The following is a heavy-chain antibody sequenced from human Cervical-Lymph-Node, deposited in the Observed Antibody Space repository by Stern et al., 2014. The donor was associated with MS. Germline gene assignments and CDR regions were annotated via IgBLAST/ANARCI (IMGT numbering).Heavy chain of an antibody. CDR2: IIPIFGTA. CDR1: GGTFSSHA. D-gene: IGHD3-22*01. Sequence: QVQLVQSGSEVKKPGSSVKVSCKASGGTFSSHAISRVRQAPGQGLEWMGGIIPIFGTANYAQKFQGRVTITADESTSTAYMELSSLRSEDTAVYYCARVRAHPFRDSSGYYAWGVMDYWGQGTLVTVSS. CDR3: ARVRAHPFRDSSGYYAWGVMDY. J-gene: IGHJ4*02. V-gene: IGHV1-69*01.